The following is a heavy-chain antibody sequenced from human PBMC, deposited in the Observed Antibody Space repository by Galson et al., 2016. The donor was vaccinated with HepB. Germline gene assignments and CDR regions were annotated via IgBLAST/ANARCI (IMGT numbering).Heavy chain of an antibody. Sequence: SVKVSCKASGYTFTSYALNWVRQAPGQGLEWMGWINTNTAKPTYAQGPTGRFVFSLDTSVSTTYLQISGLKAEDTAIYYCAGDMGYCTSTSCYVTAFDVWVRGTAITVSA. CDR2: INTNTAKP. CDR1: GYTFTSYA. CDR3: AGDMGYCTSTSCYVTAFDV. J-gene: IGHJ3*01. D-gene: IGHD2-2*01. V-gene: IGHV7-4-1*02.